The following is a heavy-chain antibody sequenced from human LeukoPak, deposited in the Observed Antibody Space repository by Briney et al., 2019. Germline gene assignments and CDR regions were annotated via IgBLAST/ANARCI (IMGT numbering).Heavy chain of an antibody. J-gene: IGHJ4*02. Sequence: PGGSLRLSCAASGFTFTTYWMSWVRQAPGKGLECVANIKQDGTEKYYVDSVKGRFTISRDNAKNSLYLQMNSLRVEDTAVYYCAKVAKYYYGSETYYFFEHWGQGTPVTASS. CDR2: IKQDGTEK. CDR3: AKVAKYYYGSETYYFFEH. V-gene: IGHV3-7*01. D-gene: IGHD3-10*01. CDR1: GFTFTTYW.